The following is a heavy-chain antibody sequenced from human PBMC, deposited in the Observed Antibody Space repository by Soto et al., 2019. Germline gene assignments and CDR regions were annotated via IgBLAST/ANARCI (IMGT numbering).Heavy chain of an antibody. CDR1: GFTFSSYA. CDR3: ARDSSRHSGSYYDFDY. J-gene: IGHJ4*02. D-gene: IGHD1-26*01. CDR2: ISYDGSNK. Sequence: GGSLRLSCAASGFTFSSYAMHWVRQAPGKGLEWVAVISYDGSNKYYADSVKGRFTISRDNSKNTLYLQMNSLRAEDTAVYYCARDSSRHSGSYYDFDYWGQGTLVTVSS. V-gene: IGHV3-30-3*01.